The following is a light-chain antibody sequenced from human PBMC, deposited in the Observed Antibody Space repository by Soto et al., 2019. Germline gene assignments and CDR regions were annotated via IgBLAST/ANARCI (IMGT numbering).Light chain of an antibody. CDR3: QQYNTNPLT. V-gene: IGKV1-5*01. CDR1: QTISNW. Sequence: DIQMTQSPSTLSASVGDRVTITCRASQTISNWLAWYQQKPGKAPKVLIFDASTLDGGVPSRFSGSRSGTDFTLTISSLQPNDFATYYCQQYNTNPLTFGGGTKVEIK. CDR2: DAS. J-gene: IGKJ4*01.